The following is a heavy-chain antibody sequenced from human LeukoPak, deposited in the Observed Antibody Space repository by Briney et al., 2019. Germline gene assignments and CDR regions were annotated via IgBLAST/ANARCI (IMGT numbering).Heavy chain of an antibody. CDR2: IYYSGST. V-gene: IGHV4-39*07. D-gene: IGHD1-26*01. CDR1: GGSISSSSYY. J-gene: IGHJ4*02. Sequence: SETLSLTCTVSGGSISSSSYYWGWIRQPPGKGLEWIGSIYYSGSTYYNPSLKSRVTISVDTSKNQFSLKLSSVTAADTAVYYCACRVGVGRDYWGQGTLVTVSS. CDR3: ACRVGVGRDY.